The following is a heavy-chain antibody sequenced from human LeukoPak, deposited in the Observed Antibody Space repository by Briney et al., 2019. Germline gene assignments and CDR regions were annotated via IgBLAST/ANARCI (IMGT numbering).Heavy chain of an antibody. CDR3: ARDYLGYFDY. CDR1: GGSISSNNW. D-gene: IGHD2/OR15-2a*01. J-gene: IGHJ4*02. Sequence: PSETLSLTCAVSGGSISSNNWWSWVRQPPGNGVEWIGEIYHSGSTNYNPSLKSRVTISLDMSKNQFSLKLSSVTAADTAVYYCARDYLGYFDYWGQGTLVTVSS. V-gene: IGHV4-4*02. CDR2: IYHSGST.